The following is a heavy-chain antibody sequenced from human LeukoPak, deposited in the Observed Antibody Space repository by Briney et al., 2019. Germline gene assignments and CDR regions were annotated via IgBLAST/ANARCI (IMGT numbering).Heavy chain of an antibody. D-gene: IGHD6-13*01. V-gene: IGHV4-61*02. Sequence: SETLSLTCTVSGGSISSGSYYWSWIRQPAGKGLEYIGRIYTSGSTNYNPSLKSRVTISVDTSKNQFSLKLSSVTAADTAVYYCARDSSSWYRGFDYWGQGTLVTVSS. CDR1: GGSISSGSYY. CDR2: IYTSGST. CDR3: ARDSSSWYRGFDY. J-gene: IGHJ4*02.